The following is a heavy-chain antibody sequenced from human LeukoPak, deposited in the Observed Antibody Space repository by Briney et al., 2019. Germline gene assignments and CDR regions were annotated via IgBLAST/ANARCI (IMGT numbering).Heavy chain of an antibody. V-gene: IGHV3-21*01. D-gene: IGHD6-19*01. CDR1: GFTFSGYS. Sequence: GGSLRLSCAASGFTFSGYSMNWVRQAPGKGLEWVSSISSSSSYIYYADSVKGRFTIPRDNAKNSLYLQMNSLRAEDTAVYFCARDRYSSGWYDTNWFDPWGQGTLVTVSS. J-gene: IGHJ5*02. CDR3: ARDRYSSGWYDTNWFDP. CDR2: ISSSSSYI.